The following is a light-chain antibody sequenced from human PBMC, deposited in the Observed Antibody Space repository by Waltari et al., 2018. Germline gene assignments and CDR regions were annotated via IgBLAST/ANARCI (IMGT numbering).Light chain of an antibody. Sequence: EIVLTQSPATLSLYPGERATLSCRASQTVDTYLAWYQQRPGQAPRLLIYDTSNRATGIPDRFSGSGSETDFTLTISSLEPEDFAVYYCQQRRRWPLTFGGGSKVEI. CDR2: DTS. CDR1: QTVDTY. V-gene: IGKV3-11*01. CDR3: QQRRRWPLT. J-gene: IGKJ4*01.